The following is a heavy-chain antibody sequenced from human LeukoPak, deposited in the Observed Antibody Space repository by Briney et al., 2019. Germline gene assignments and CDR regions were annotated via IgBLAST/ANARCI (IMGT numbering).Heavy chain of an antibody. CDR3: AKSLYSYDY. Sequence: PGGSLRLSCAASGFTFSSYWLSWVRQAPGKGLEWVANIKQDGSEKYYVDSVKGRFTISRDNAKNSLYLQTNSLRAEDTALYYCAKSLYSYDYWGQGTLVTVSS. CDR2: IKQDGSEK. V-gene: IGHV3-7*01. D-gene: IGHD5-18*01. CDR1: GFTFSSYW. J-gene: IGHJ4*02.